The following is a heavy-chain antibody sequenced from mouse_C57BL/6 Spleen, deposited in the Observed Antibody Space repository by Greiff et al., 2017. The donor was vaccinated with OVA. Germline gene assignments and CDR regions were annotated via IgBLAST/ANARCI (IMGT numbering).Heavy chain of an antibody. D-gene: IGHD2-13*01. Sequence: VQLQQPGAELVRPGSSVKLSCKASGYTFTSYWMDWVKQRPGQGLEWIGNIYPSDSETHYNQKFKDKATLTVDKSSSTAYMQLSSLTSEDSAVYYCARGGDLSWFAYWGQGTLVTVSA. J-gene: IGHJ3*01. CDR1: GYTFTSYW. V-gene: IGHV1-61*01. CDR2: IYPSDSET. CDR3: ARGGDLSWFAY.